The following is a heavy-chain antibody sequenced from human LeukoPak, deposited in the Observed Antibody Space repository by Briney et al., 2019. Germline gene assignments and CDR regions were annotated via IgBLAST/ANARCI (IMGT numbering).Heavy chain of an antibody. CDR2: IIPILGIA. V-gene: IGHV1-69*04. CDR3: ARGGYDYVWGSYRTYNWFDP. Sequence: GASVKVSCKASGGTFSSYAISWVRQAPGQGLEWMGRIIPILGIANYAQKFQGRVTITADKSTSTAYMELSSLRSEDTAVYYCARGGYDYVWGSYRTYNWFDPWGQGTLVTVSS. D-gene: IGHD3-16*02. J-gene: IGHJ5*02. CDR1: GGTFSSYA.